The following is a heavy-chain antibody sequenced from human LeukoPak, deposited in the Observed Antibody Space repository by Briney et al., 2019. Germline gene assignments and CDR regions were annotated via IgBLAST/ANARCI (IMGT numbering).Heavy chain of an antibody. D-gene: IGHD1-26*01. Sequence: GGSLRLSCAASGFTFSSYGMHWVRQAPGKGLEWVAFIRYDGSNKYYADSVKGRFTISRDNSKNTLYLQMNSLRAEDTAVYYCAKDNSEWELLERVYFDYWGQGTLVTVSS. CDR3: AKDNSEWELLERVYFDY. J-gene: IGHJ4*02. CDR2: IRYDGSNK. V-gene: IGHV3-30*02. CDR1: GFTFSSYG.